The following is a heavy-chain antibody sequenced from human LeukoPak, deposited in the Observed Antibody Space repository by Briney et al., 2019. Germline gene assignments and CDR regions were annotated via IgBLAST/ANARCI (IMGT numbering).Heavy chain of an antibody. V-gene: IGHV2-5*01. CDR2: TYWNDDE. J-gene: IGHJ4*02. D-gene: IGHD6-25*01. CDR3: THGVVAAGNRHFDY. CDR1: GFSLSTSGVA. Sequence: SGPTLMKPTQPLTLTHSFSGFSLSTSGVAVGWIRHPPGGALEWLAVTYWNDDERYSPSLKSRLTITRDTSKNQVVLTMTNMDPVDTATYYCTHGVVAAGNRHFDYWGQGTLVTASS.